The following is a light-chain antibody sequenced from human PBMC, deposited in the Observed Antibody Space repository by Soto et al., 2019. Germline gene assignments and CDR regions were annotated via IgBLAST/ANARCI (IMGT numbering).Light chain of an antibody. J-gene: IGLJ2*01. CDR1: ISNIGKNT. CDR2: STN. CDR3: ATWDDSLSIPV. Sequence: QSALTQPPSASGTPGQRVPISCSGSISNIGKNTVNWYQHLPGTAPRLLIYSTNQRPSGVPDRFSGSKSGTSASLAISGLQSDDEADYYCATWDDSLSIPVFGGGTKVTVL. V-gene: IGLV1-44*01.